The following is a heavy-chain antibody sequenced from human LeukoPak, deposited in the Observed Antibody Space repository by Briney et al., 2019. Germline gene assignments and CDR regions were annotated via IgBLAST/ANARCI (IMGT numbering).Heavy chain of an antibody. CDR3: AKAVVIVPTATPFDY. Sequence: PGESLRLSCAASGFTFSSNWMNWVRQAPGKGLEWVANIKQDGSEKYYVDSVKGRFTISRDNAKNSLYLQMTSLRAEDTAVYYCAKAVVIVPTATPFDYWGQGTLVTVSS. V-gene: IGHV3-7*03. D-gene: IGHD2-2*01. CDR1: GFTFSSNW. CDR2: IKQDGSEK. J-gene: IGHJ4*02.